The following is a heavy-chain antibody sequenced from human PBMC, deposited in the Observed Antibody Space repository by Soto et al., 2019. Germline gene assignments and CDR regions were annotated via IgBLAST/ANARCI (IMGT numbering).Heavy chain of an antibody. CDR3: ARAYEGDYFDY. V-gene: IGHV3-30-3*01. CDR1: GFTFSSYA. Sequence: GGSLRLSCAASGFTFSSYAMHWVCQAPGKGLEWVAVISYDGSNKYYADSVKGRFTISRDNSKNTLYLQMNSLRAEDTAVYYCARAYEGDYFDYWGQRTLVTVSS. D-gene: IGHD3-16*01. CDR2: ISYDGSNK. J-gene: IGHJ4*02.